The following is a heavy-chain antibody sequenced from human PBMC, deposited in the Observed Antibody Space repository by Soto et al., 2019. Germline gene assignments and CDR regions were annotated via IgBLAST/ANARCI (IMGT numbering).Heavy chain of an antibody. CDR3: ARDGGDLTYYYYYGMDV. Sequence: ASVKVSCKASGYTFTSYGISWVRQAPGQGLEWMGWISAYNGNTNYAQKLQGRVTMTTDTSTSTAYMELRSLRSDDTAVYYCARDGGDLTYYYYYGMDVWGQGTTVTVSS. V-gene: IGHV1-18*01. J-gene: IGHJ6*02. D-gene: IGHD2-21*02. CDR2: ISAYNGNT. CDR1: GYTFTSYG.